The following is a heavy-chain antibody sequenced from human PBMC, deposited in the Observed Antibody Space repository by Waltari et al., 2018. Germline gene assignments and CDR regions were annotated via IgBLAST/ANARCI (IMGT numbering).Heavy chain of an antibody. J-gene: IGHJ6*02. D-gene: IGHD2-2*01. CDR1: GGSISSSSYY. V-gene: IGHV4-39*07. Sequence: QLQLQESGPGLVKPSETLSLTCTVSGGSISSSSYYWGWIRQPPGKGLEWIGSIYYSGSTYSTPSPKSRVTISVDTSKTQFSLKLRSVTAADTAVYYCARIRVVPADDPYYYYGMDVWGQGTTVTVSS. CDR2: IYYSGST. CDR3: ARIRVVPADDPYYYYGMDV.